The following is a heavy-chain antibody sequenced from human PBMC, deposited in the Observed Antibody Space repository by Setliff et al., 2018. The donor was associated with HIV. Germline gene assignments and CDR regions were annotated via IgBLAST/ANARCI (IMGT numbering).Heavy chain of an antibody. CDR1: GYSFTTYW. V-gene: IGHV5-51*01. J-gene: IGHJ6*03. Sequence: PGESLTISCKNSGYSFTTYWIGWVRQMPGKGLAWLGIIYPGDSETRYSPSFQGQVTISADKSISTTYLQWSSLKASDTAMYYCARRSEGYYMDVWGKGTTVTVSS. CDR3: ARRSEGYYMDV. CDR2: IYPGDSET.